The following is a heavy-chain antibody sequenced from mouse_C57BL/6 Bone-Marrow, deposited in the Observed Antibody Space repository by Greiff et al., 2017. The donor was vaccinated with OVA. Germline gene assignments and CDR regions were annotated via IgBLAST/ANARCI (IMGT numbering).Heavy chain of an antibody. CDR2: IYPRSGNT. V-gene: IGHV1-81*01. CDR1: GYTFTSYG. J-gene: IGHJ4*01. Sequence: VKLQQSGAELARPGASVKLSCKASGYTFTSYGISWVKQRTGQGLEWIGEIYPRSGNTYYNEKFKGKATLTADKSSSTAYMELRSLTSEDSAVYFCARDMVTQYYAMDYWGQGTSVTVSS. D-gene: IGHD2-2*01. CDR3: ARDMVTQYYAMDY.